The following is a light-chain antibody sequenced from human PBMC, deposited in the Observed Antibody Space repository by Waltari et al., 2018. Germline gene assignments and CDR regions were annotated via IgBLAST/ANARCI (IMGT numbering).Light chain of an antibody. Sequence: EVVMTQSPATLSVSPGDRAALSCRASQSVSSNLAWYQKKPGQARRLLIYGASTRATGIPARVSGSGSGTEFTLTISSLQSEDFAIYYCQQDNHWPPYTFGQGTKLEIK. J-gene: IGKJ2*01. CDR3: QQDNHWPPYT. CDR1: QSVSSN. V-gene: IGKV3-15*01. CDR2: GAS.